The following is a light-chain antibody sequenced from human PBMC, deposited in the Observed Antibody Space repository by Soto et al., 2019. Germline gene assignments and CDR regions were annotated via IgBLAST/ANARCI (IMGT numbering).Light chain of an antibody. V-gene: IGKV3-11*01. CDR2: DAS. Sequence: ESLLTPSPATLSLSPGARATLSCRASQSVSSYLLWYQQKPGQAPRLLIYDASNRATGIPARFSGSGSETDFTLTISSLEPEDFAVYYCQHRMNWPLTFGQGTRLENK. CDR1: QSVSSY. J-gene: IGKJ5*01. CDR3: QHRMNWPLT.